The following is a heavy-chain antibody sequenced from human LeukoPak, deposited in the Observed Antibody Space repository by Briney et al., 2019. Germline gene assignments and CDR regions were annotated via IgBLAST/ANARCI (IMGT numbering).Heavy chain of an antibody. Sequence: VASVKVSCTASGYTFTNYAMNWVRQAPGQGLEWMGWINTKTGNPTYVQGFTGRFAFSLDTSVSTAYLQISSLKPEDTAVYYCARDRYSSSWPFEYWGQGTLVTVSS. CDR2: INTKTGNP. CDR3: ARDRYSSSWPFEY. V-gene: IGHV7-4-1*02. D-gene: IGHD6-13*01. J-gene: IGHJ4*02. CDR1: GYTFTNYA.